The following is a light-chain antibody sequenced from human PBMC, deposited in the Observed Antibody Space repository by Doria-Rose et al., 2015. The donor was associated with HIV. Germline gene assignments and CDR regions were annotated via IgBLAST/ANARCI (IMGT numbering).Light chain of an antibody. J-gene: IGKJ1*01. Sequence: FTITCRASQTVSTYFNWFQQEPGKAPKLLIYAASRLQSGVPSRFSGSGSGTDFTLTISGLQPGDFATYYCQQTYSSPPWTFGQGTKVEMK. CDR2: AAS. V-gene: IGKV1-39*01. CDR1: QTVSTY. CDR3: QQTYSSPPWT.